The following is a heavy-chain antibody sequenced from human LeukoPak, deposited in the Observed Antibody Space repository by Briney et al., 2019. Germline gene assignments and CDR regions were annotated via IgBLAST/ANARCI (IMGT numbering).Heavy chain of an antibody. D-gene: IGHD1-14*01. CDR2: INTHGSST. V-gene: IGHV3-74*01. Sequence: GGSLRLSCAASGFAFSNYWLHWVRQAPGKGLVWVARINTHGSSTNYADSVKGRFTISRDNAKNTLYLQMDSLRADDTGVYYCGRSNQADDYWGQGTLVTVSS. CDR1: GFAFSNYW. J-gene: IGHJ4*02. CDR3: GRSNQADDY.